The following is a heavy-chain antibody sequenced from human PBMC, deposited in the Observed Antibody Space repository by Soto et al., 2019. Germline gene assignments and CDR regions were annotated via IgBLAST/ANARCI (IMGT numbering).Heavy chain of an antibody. CDR1: GLTISGKKY. D-gene: IGHD1-1*01. J-gene: IGHJ3*01. CDR3: ANWHEREPAFDV. CDR2: LYDVDGS. V-gene: IGHV3-53*01. Sequence: DVQLVESGGGLIQPGESLRLSCAAFGLTISGKKYVAWVRQAPGKGLEWVSALYDVDGSFYADSVTGRFTTSSDSSKTTVYLQMNDLRPDDTAVDYCANWHEREPAFDVWGQVTTVTISS.